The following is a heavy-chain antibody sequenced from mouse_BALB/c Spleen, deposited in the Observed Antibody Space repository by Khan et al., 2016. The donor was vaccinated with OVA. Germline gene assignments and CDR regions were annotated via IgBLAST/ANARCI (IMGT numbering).Heavy chain of an antibody. CDR3: AIADSCWFFDV. J-gene: IGHJ1*01. V-gene: IGHV9-3-1*01. CDR1: GYTFTNYG. D-gene: IGHD1-1*01. Sequence: QIQLVQSGPELKKPGETVKISCKASGYTFTNYGMNWVKQAPGKGLKWMGWINTYTGEPTYADDFKGRFAFSLETSANTAYLQINNLKNEDTATYFCAIADSCWFFDVWGAGTTVTVSS. CDR2: INTYTGEP.